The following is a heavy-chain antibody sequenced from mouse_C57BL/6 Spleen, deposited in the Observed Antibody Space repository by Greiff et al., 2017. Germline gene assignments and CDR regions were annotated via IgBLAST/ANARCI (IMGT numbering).Heavy chain of an antibody. Sequence: QVHVKQSGAELVKPGASVKISCKASGYAFSSYWMNWVKQRPGKGLEWIGQIYPGDGDTNYNGKFKGKATLTADKSSSTAYMQLSSLTSEDSAVYFCARNDYDDPDYWGQGTTLTGAS. D-gene: IGHD2-4*01. CDR3: ARNDYDDPDY. CDR2: IYPGDGDT. CDR1: GYAFSSYW. V-gene: IGHV1-80*01. J-gene: IGHJ2*01.